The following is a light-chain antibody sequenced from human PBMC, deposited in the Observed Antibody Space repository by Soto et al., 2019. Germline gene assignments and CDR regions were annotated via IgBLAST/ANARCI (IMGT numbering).Light chain of an antibody. CDR2: DAS. Sequence: DIQMTQSPSSLSTSVGDRVTITCQARQDIGNNLNWYQQKPGKAPNLLSYDASNLETGVPSRFSGSGSGTDFTFTISSLQPEDIATYYCQHYDNLPALTFGGGTKVEIK. CDR1: QDIGNN. CDR3: QHYDNLPALT. V-gene: IGKV1-33*01. J-gene: IGKJ4*02.